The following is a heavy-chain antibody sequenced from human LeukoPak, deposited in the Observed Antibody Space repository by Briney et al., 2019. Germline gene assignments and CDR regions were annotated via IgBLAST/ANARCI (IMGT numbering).Heavy chain of an antibody. D-gene: IGHD5-18*01. J-gene: IGHJ4*02. Sequence: PGRSLRLSCAASGFTFSNYAIHWSRQAPGKGLERVAVISYDGSNTYYADSVKGRFTITRDNAKNTLYLQMNSLRAEDTAVYYCAREGYSYGTSLDYWGQGTLVTVSS. CDR2: ISYDGSNT. V-gene: IGHV3-30-3*01. CDR1: GFTFSNYA. CDR3: AREGYSYGTSLDY.